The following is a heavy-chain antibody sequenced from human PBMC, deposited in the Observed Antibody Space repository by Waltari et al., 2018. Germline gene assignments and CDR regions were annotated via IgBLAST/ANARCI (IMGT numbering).Heavy chain of an antibody. V-gene: IGHV4-59*01. CDR1: GGSISSYY. CDR3: ARGYYGSGSYYTPDYYYMDV. D-gene: IGHD3-10*01. Sequence: QVQLQESGPGLVKPSETLSLTCTVSGGSISSYYWSWIRQPPGKGLEWIGYIYYSGSTNYNPSLKSRVTISVDPSKNQFSLKLSSVTAADTAVYYCARGYYGSGSYYTPDYYYMDVWGKGTTVTVSS. CDR2: IYYSGST. J-gene: IGHJ6*03.